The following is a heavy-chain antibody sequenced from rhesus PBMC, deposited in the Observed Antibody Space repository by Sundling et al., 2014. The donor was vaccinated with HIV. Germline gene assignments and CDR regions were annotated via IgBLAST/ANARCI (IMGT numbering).Heavy chain of an antibody. D-gene: IGHD3-34*01. Sequence: EVQLVETGGGLVQPGGSLKLSCAASGFTFSNYGMSWVRQAPGKGLEWVSGINSGGGNTYYTDSVKGRFTISRDNSKNTLSLQMNSLRAEDTAVYYCASFGGGSLDSWGQGVLVTVSS. CDR1: GFTFSNYG. J-gene: IGHJ4*01. CDR2: INSGGGNT. CDR3: ASFGGGSLDS. V-gene: IGHV3S42*01.